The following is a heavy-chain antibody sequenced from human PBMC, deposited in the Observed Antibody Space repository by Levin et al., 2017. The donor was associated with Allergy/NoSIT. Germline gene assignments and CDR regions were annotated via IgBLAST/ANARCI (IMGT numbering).Heavy chain of an antibody. CDR3: ARPVGWSSSWSWFDP. Sequence: SQTLSLTCTVSGGSISSSSYYWGWIRQPPGKGLEWIGSIYYSGSTYYNPSLKSRVTISVDTSKNQFSLKLSSVTAADTAVYYCARPVGWSSSWSWFDPWGQGTLVTVSS. CDR1: GGSISSSSYY. J-gene: IGHJ5*02. V-gene: IGHV4-39*01. D-gene: IGHD6-13*01. CDR2: IYYSGST.